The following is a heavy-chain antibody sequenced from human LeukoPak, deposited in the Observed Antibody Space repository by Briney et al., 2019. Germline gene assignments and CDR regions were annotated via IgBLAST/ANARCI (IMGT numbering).Heavy chain of an antibody. CDR2: ISPYDGDT. Sequence: ASVKVSCKASGYTFAVYGISWVRQAPGQGLEWMAWISPYDGDTNYAQNFEGRVTMTTETSTSTAYMELRSLRSDDTAIYYCARDYCTRGGDCYKEDLFDPWGQGTLVTVSS. CDR3: ARDYCTRGGDCYKEDLFDP. D-gene: IGHD2-21*02. J-gene: IGHJ5*02. V-gene: IGHV1-18*01. CDR1: GYTFAVYG.